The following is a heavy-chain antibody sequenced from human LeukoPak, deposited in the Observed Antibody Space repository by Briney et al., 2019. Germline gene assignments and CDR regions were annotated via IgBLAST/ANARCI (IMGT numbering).Heavy chain of an antibody. V-gene: IGHV1-2*06. D-gene: IGHD2-15*01. CDR2: INPNSGGT. J-gene: IGHJ4*02. CDR1: GYTFTGYY. Sequence: ASVKVSCKASGYTFTGYYMHWVRQAPGQGLEWMGRINPNSGGTNYAQKFQGRVTMTRDTSISTAYMELSRLRSDDTAVSYCAACSGGSCYDLDYWGQGTLVTVSS. CDR3: AACSGGSCYDLDY.